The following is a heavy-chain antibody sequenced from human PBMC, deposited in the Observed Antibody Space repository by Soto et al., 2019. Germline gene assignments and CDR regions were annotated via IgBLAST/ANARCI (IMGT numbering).Heavy chain of an antibody. J-gene: IGHJ6*02. CDR3: ARAIAPITYYYYGMDV. V-gene: IGHV1-69*01. CDR1: GGTFSRYA. Sequence: QVQLVQSGAEVKKPGSSVKVSCKASGGTFSRYAISWVRQAPGQGLEWMGGIIPMFGTANYAQKFQGRVTITAVESTSTAYMELSSLRSEDTAVYYCARAIAPITYYYYGMDVWGQGTTVTVSS. CDR2: IIPMFGTA. D-gene: IGHD6-13*01.